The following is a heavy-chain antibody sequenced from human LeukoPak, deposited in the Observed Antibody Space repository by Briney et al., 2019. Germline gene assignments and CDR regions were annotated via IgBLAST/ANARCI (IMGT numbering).Heavy chain of an antibody. J-gene: IGHJ5*02. D-gene: IGHD3-10*01. Sequence: SETLSLTCAVYGGSFSGYYWSWIRQPPGKGLEWIGEIYHSGSTNYSPSLKSRVTISLDKSKNQFSLKLNSVTAADTAVYYCARRGYSYGNNWFDPWGQGTLVTVSS. CDR1: GGSFSGYY. V-gene: IGHV4-34*01. CDR2: IYHSGST. CDR3: ARRGYSYGNNWFDP.